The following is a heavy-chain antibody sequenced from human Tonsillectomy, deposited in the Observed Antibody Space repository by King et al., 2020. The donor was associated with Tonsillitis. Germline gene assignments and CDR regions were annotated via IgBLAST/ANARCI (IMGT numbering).Heavy chain of an antibody. J-gene: IGHJ4*02. Sequence: TLQESGPTLVKPPQTLTLTCTFSGFSLSTSGVTVGWIRQPPEKALEWLALIFWNDDKRYSPSLKRRLTITKDTAKKQVVLRMTNMDPVDTATYFCARLRAPYYYDSSGYYTYDYWGQGTLVTVSS. CDR1: GFSLSTSGVT. D-gene: IGHD3-22*01. CDR2: IFWNDDK. CDR3: ARLRAPYYYDSSGYYTYDY. V-gene: IGHV2-5*01.